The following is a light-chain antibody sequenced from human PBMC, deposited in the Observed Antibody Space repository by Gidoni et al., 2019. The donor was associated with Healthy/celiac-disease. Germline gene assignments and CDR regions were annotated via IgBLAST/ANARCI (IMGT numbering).Light chain of an antibody. CDR2: FGS. V-gene: IGKV2-28*01. Sequence: DSVMTQSPLSLPVTHGEPASISCRSSQSLLHSNGNNYLDWYLQNPGQSPQLLIYFGSNRASGGPDMCFCSRAGPDFTLKISRVESYYVGVSYCIQALHTPSLFGPGTKVDIK. CDR3: IQALHTPSL. CDR1: QSLLHSNGNNY. J-gene: IGKJ3*01.